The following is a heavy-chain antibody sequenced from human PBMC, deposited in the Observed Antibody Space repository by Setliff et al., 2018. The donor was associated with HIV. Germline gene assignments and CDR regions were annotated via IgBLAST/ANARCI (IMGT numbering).Heavy chain of an antibody. CDR1: GGSITSHY. V-gene: IGHV4-4*07. D-gene: IGHD2-8*01. Sequence: SETLSLTCIVSGGSITSHYWGWVRRPPGKGLEWIGRVYMSGKTNYSPSLKSRVTMSADTSKNQVSLKLTSVTAADTAVYYCAKDAGVTGGLYRYYIDAWGNGTTVTVSS. CDR2: VYMSGKT. J-gene: IGHJ6*03. CDR3: AKDAGVTGGLYRYYIDA.